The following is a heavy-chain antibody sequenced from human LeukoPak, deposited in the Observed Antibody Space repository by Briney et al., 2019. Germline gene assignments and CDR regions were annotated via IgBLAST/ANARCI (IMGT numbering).Heavy chain of an antibody. CDR3: ARDLDSSGWSRLGVY. J-gene: IGHJ4*02. CDR1: GFTFSSYS. Sequence: GGSLRLSCAASGFTFSSYSMNWVCQAPGKGLEWVSSISSSSYIYYADSVKGRFTISRDNAKNSLYLQMNSLRAEDTAVYYCARDLDSSGWSRLGVYWGQGTLVTVSS. CDR2: ISSSSYI. D-gene: IGHD6-19*01. V-gene: IGHV3-21*01.